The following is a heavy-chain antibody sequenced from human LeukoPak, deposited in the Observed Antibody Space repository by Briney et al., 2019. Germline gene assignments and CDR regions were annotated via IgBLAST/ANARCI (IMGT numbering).Heavy chain of an antibody. V-gene: IGHV4-34*01. CDR3: ARHASWFDP. CDR1: GGSFSDYY. Sequence: SETLSLTCAVYGGSFSDYYWSWIRQPPGKGLEWIGEIKHSGSTDYNPSLKSRVTISVDTSKDQFSLKLSSVTAADTAIYYCARHASWFDPWGQGTLVTVSS. J-gene: IGHJ5*02. CDR2: IKHSGST.